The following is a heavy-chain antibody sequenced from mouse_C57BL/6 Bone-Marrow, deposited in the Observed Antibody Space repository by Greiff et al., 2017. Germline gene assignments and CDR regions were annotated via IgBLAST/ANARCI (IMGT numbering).Heavy chain of an antibody. CDR3: MGDYYGSSYGFDC. CDR1: GFNIKDDY. J-gene: IGHJ2*01. V-gene: IGHV14-4*01. Sequence: VQLQQSGAELVRPGASVKLSCTASGFNIKDDYMHWVKQRPEQGLEWIGWIAPENGDTEYASKFQGKATITADTSSNTAYLQLSSLTSEDTAVYYCMGDYYGSSYGFDCWGQGTTLTVSS. CDR2: IAPENGDT. D-gene: IGHD1-1*01.